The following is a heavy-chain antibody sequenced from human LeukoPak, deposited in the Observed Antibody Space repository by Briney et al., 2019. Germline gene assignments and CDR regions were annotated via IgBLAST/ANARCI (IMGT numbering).Heavy chain of an antibody. D-gene: IGHD5-24*01. J-gene: IGHJ3*02. CDR2: ISWNSGSI. CDR3: AKDMGWLQLSDAFDI. CDR1: GFTFTSYS. V-gene: IGHV3-9*01. Sequence: GGSLRLSCAASGFTFTSYSMSWVRQAPGKGLEWVSGISWNSGSIGYADSVKGRFTISRDNAKNSLYLQMNSLRAEDTALYYCAKDMGWLQLSDAFDIWGQGTMVTVSS.